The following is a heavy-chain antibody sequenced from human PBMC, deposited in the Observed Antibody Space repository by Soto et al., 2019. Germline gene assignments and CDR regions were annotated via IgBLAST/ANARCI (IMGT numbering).Heavy chain of an antibody. V-gene: IGHV1-3*04. CDR3: ARVVPLYDRTSPLDY. D-gene: IGHD3-22*01. CDR2: FNTGNGDT. CDR1: GYTFSTYG. J-gene: IGHJ4*02. Sequence: ASVKVSCKASGYTFSTYGIHWVRQAPGQRLEWMGWFNTGNGDTKYSQKFQGRVTLTGDTSASTASMELSGLRSADTAVYYCARVVPLYDRTSPLDYWGQGTLVTV.